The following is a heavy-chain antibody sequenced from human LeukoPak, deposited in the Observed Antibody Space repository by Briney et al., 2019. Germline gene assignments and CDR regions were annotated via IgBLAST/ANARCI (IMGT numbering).Heavy chain of an antibody. D-gene: IGHD2-15*01. CDR2: FDPEDGET. CDR1: GFTFSSYW. CDR3: ATDQICSGGSCYEAYFDY. J-gene: IGHJ4*02. V-gene: IGHV1-24*01. Sequence: KPGGSLRLSCAASGFTFSSYWMSWVRQAPGKGLEWMGGFDPEDGETIYAQKFQGRVTMTEDTSTDTAYMELSSLRSEDTAVYYCATDQICSGGSCYEAYFDYWGQGTLVTVSS.